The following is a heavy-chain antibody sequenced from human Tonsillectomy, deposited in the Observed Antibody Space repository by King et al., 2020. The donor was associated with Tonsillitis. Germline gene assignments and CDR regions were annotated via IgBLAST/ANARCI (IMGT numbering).Heavy chain of an antibody. CDR2: VIPILGTT. CDR3: VCRLAVGVVDTSDVDY. CDR1: GGAFSSYG. D-gene: IGHD2-21*01. V-gene: IGHV1-69*01. J-gene: IGHJ4*02. Sequence: QLVQSGAEVKKPGSSVKVSCKASGGAFSSYGIHWVRQAPGQGLEWMGGVIPILGTTNYAQTFRDRVTITADDSTSTAYMELSSLKSEDTAVYYCVCRLAVGVVDTSDVDYWGQGTLVSVSS.